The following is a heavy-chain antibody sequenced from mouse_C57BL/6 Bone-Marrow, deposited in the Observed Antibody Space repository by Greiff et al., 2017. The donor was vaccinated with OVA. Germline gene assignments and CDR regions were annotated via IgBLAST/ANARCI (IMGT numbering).Heavy chain of an antibody. J-gene: IGHJ2*01. Sequence: EVQRVESGGDLVKPGGSLKLSCAASGFTFSSYGMSWVRQTPDKRLEWVATISSGGSYTYYPDSVKGRFTISRDNAKNTLYLQMSSLKSEDTAMYYCARRDYYGSSPYFDYWGQGTTLTVSS. CDR2: ISSGGSYT. V-gene: IGHV5-6*01. D-gene: IGHD1-1*01. CDR3: ARRDYYGSSPYFDY. CDR1: GFTFSSYG.